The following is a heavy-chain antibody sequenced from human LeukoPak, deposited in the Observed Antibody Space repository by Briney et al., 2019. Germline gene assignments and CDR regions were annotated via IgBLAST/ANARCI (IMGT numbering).Heavy chain of an antibody. CDR3: ARVEMATVFGYYFDY. CDR1: GGSIGSSNYY. CDR2: IYYSGST. D-gene: IGHD5-24*01. V-gene: IGHV4-39*07. J-gene: IGHJ4*02. Sequence: SETLSLTCTVSGGSIGSSNYYWGWIRQPPGKGLEWIGTIYYSGSTYYNLSLKSRVTISVDTSKNQFSLKLSSVTAADTAVYYCARVEMATVFGYYFDYWGQGTLVTVSS.